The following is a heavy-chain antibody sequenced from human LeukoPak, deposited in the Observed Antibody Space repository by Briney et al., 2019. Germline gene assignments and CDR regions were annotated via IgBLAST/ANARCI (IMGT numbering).Heavy chain of an antibody. CDR1: GFTLSSYW. Sequence: GGSLRLSCAASGFTLSSYWMSWVRQAPGEGLEWVANIKEDGSEKYYVESVKGRFTISRDNAKNSLYLHMNSLTAEDTAMCYCARDWLAGVPFDAFDLWGQGTMVTVSS. V-gene: IGHV3-7*01. D-gene: IGHD3-10*01. J-gene: IGHJ3*01. CDR3: ARDWLAGVPFDAFDL. CDR2: IKEDGSEK.